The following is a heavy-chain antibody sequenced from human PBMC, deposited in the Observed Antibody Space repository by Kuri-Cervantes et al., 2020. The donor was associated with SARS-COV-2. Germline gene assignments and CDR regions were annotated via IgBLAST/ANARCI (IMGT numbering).Heavy chain of an antibody. CDR1: EFTFSSYG. J-gene: IGHJ4*02. CDR3: AKIPFYDSSGYYSNY. Sequence: GESLKISCAASEFTFSSYGMHWVRQAPGKGLEWVAVIWSDGTNKYYADSVKGRFTISRDNSKNTLYLQVNSLRAEDTAVYYCAKIPFYDSSGYYSNYWGQGTLVTVSS. CDR2: IWSDGTNK. V-gene: IGHV3-30*02. D-gene: IGHD3-22*01.